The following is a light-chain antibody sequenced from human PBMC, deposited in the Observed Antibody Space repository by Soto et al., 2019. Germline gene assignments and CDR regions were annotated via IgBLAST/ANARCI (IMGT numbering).Light chain of an antibody. J-gene: IGKJ4*01. CDR1: QSVSSNY. CDR2: GAS. Sequence: EIVLTQSPGTLSLSPGERATLSCRASQSVSSNYLAWYQQKPGQAPRVLIYGASSRATGIPDRFSGSGSGTDFTLTISRLEPEDLEVYNCQQYGSSPFFGGGTKVDIK. V-gene: IGKV3-20*01. CDR3: QQYGSSPF.